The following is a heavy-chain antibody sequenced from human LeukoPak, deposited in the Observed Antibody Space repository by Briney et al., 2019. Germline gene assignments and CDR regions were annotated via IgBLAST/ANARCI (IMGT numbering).Heavy chain of an antibody. V-gene: IGHV3-21*01. CDR2: ISSSSSYI. CDR1: GYTFTSYG. J-gene: IGHJ4*02. CDR3: ARTGTVAGSFDY. D-gene: IGHD6-19*01. Sequence: SCKASGYTFTSYGISWVRQAPGQGLEWVSSISSSSSYIYYADSVKGRFTISRDNAKNSLYLQMNSLRAEDTAVYYCARTGTVAGSFDYWGQGTLVTVSS.